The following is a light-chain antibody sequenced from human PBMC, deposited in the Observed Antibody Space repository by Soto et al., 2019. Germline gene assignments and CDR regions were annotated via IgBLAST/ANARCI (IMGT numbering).Light chain of an antibody. J-gene: IGKJ4*01. CDR3: QQYSDSPRT. CDR2: GAS. V-gene: IGKV3-20*01. CDR1: QTVRTNY. Sequence: EIVLTQSPGTLSLSPGERATLSCRASQTVRTNYLAWFQHKPGQAPRLLIYGASSRATGIPDRFSGSGSGTDFTITINRLQPEDFAVYFCQQYSDSPRTFGGGTKVEIK.